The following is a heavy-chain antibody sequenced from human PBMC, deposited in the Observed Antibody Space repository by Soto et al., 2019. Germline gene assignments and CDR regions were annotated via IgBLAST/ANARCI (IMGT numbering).Heavy chain of an antibody. CDR1: GGSISSGPYS. D-gene: IGHD2-2*01. CDR2: FYYSGST. J-gene: IGHJ6*02. CDR3: ARLGGYCVSTSCYGYYAMDV. V-gene: IGHV4-39*01. Sequence: SETLSLTCSVSGGSISSGPYSWGWIRQPPGKGLEWIGTFYYSGSTHYDPSLESRVTISVDTSKNQFSLKVPSVTAADTAVYYCARLGGYCVSTSCYGYYAMDVWGQGTTVTVSS.